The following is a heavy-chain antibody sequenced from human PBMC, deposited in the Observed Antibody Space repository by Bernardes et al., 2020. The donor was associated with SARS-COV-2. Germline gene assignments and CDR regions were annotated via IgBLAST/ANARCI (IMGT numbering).Heavy chain of an antibody. CDR3: ASDPPEYYDFWSGYQNY. D-gene: IGHD3-3*01. V-gene: IGHV3-48*02. CDR1: GFTFSSYS. Sequence: GGSLRLSCAASGFTFSSYSMNWVRQAPGKGLEWVSYISSTSSTIYSADSVKGRFTISRDNAKNSLYLQMNSLRDEDTAVYYCASDPPEYYDFWSGYQNYWGQGTLVTVSS. J-gene: IGHJ4*02. CDR2: ISSTSSTI.